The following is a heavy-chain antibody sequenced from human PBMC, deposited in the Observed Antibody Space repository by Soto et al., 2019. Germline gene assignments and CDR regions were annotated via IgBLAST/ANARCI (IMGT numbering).Heavy chain of an antibody. CDR1: GYTFSSYG. D-gene: IGHD3-3*01. J-gene: IGHJ6*02. CDR2: ISAYKGSR. Sequence: ASVKVSCQAFGYTFSSYGINWVRQAPGQGLEWMGWISAYKGSRNYAQKLQGRVTMTQDSSTSIAFMVLRRLRSDDAAVYYCETHTIFGSHDSFYGMDVWGQGTTVTVSS. CDR3: ETHTIFGSHDSFYGMDV. V-gene: IGHV1-18*04.